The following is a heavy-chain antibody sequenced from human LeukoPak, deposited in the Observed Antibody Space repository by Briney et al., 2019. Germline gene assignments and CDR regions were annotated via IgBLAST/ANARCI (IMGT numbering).Heavy chain of an antibody. V-gene: IGHV3-11*01. CDR2: ISGSGSDL. CDR1: GFSFSDYY. CDR3: ARSTGYYYTMDV. D-gene: IGHD2-2*01. Sequence: PGGSLRLSCVACGFSFSDYYMSWIRQAPGRGLEWISYISGSGSDLYYADSVKGRFTISRDNANNSLYLQMNSLRAEDTAVYYCARSTGYYYTMDVWGQGTTVTVSS. J-gene: IGHJ6*02.